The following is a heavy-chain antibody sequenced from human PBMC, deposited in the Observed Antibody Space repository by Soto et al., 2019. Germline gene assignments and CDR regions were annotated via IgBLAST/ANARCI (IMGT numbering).Heavy chain of an antibody. CDR2: ISGSSSYI. J-gene: IGHJ6*02. CDR1: GFTFSSYS. D-gene: IGHD1-1*01. Sequence: PGGPLRLSCAASGFTFSSYSMNWVRQAAGKGLEWVSSISGSSSYIYYADSVKGRFTISRDNAKNSLYLQMNSLRAEDTAVYYCARDWNQMTSLDYHYGMDVWGQGTTVTVSS. V-gene: IGHV3-21*01. CDR3: ARDWNQMTSLDYHYGMDV.